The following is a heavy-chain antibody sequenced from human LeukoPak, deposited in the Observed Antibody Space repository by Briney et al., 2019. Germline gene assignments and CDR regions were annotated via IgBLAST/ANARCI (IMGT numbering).Heavy chain of an antibody. D-gene: IGHD6-6*01. J-gene: IGHJ4*02. CDR1: GYTFTSYA. CDR3: ASAPSIAAPDSLDY. Sequence: GASVKVSCKASGYTFTSYAMNWVRQAPGQGLEWMGWINTNTGNPTYAQGFTGRFVFSLDTSVSTAYLQISSLKAEDTAVYYCASAPSIAAPDSLDYWGQGTLVTVSS. V-gene: IGHV7-4-1*02. CDR2: INTNTGNP.